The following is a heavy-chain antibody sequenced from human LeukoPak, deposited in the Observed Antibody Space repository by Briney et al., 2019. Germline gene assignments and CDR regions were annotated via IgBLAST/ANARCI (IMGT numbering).Heavy chain of an antibody. CDR1: GGTFSSYA. D-gene: IGHD3-22*01. CDR2: IIPIFGTA. Sequence: GASVTVSCKASGGTFSSYAISWVRQAPGQGLEWMGGIIPIFGTANYAQKFQGRVTITADESTSTAYMELSSLRSEDTAVYYCARGGGYYIYYFDYWGQGTLVTVSS. J-gene: IGHJ4*02. CDR3: ARGGGYYIYYFDY. V-gene: IGHV1-69*13.